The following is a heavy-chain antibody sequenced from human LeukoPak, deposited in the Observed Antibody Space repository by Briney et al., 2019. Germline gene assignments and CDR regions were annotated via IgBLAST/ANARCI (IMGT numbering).Heavy chain of an antibody. J-gene: IGHJ5*02. CDR2: ISGSGGST. D-gene: IGHD2-2*02. V-gene: IGHV3-23*01. Sequence: GGSLRLSCAASGFTFSSYSMNWVRQAPGKGLEWVSAISGSGGSTYYADSVKGRFTISRDNSKNTLYLQMNSLRAEDTAVYYCAKDPESYIVVVPAAIWRFDPWGQGTLVTVSS. CDR3: AKDPESYIVVVPAAIWRFDP. CDR1: GFTFSSYS.